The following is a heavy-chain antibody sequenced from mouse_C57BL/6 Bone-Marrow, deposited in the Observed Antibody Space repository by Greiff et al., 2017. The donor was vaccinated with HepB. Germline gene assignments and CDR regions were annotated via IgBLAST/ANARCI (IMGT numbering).Heavy chain of an antibody. CDR2: IHPSDSDT. J-gene: IGHJ3*01. D-gene: IGHD2-4*01. CDR3: ATPFYYDYDRWFAY. Sequence: QVHVKQPGAELVKPGASVKVSCKASGYTFTSYWMHWVKQRPGQGLEWIGRIHPSDSDTNYNQKFKGKATLTVDKSSSTAYMQLSSLTSEDSAVYYCATPFYYDYDRWFAYWGQGTLVTVSA. CDR1: GYTFTSYW. V-gene: IGHV1-74*01.